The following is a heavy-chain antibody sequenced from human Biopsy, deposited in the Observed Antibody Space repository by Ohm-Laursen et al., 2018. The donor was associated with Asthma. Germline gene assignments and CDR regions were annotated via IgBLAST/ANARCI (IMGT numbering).Heavy chain of an antibody. CDR2: IDPNSGGT. CDR3: ARGQKSAGDRWFDP. J-gene: IGHJ5*02. V-gene: IGHV1-2*06. CDR1: GYTFIGCH. D-gene: IGHD6-13*01. Sequence: ATVKISCKPSGYTFIGCHIHWMRQAPGQGLEWMGRIDPNSGGTNYAQKFQGRVTMARDTSISTAYMEVSRLRSDDTAVYYCARGQKSAGDRWFDPWGQGTLVTVSS.